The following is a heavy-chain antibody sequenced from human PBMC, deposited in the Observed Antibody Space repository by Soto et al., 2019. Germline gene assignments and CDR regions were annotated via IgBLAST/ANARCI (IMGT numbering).Heavy chain of an antibody. CDR1: GGSFSGYY. D-gene: IGHD4-17*01. CDR2: INHSGST. Sequence: QVQLQQWGAGLLKPSETLSLTCAVYGGSFSGYYWSWIRQPPGKGLEWLGEINHSGSTNYNASLKSRVAISVDTSKNQFSLKLSSVTAADPAVYYCAVGGTVTRWFDPWGQGTLVTVSS. V-gene: IGHV4-34*01. J-gene: IGHJ5*02. CDR3: AVGGTVTRWFDP.